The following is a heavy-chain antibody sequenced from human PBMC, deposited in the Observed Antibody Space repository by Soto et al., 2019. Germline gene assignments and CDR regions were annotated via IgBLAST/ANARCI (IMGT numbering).Heavy chain of an antibody. V-gene: IGHV4-59*01. J-gene: IGHJ5*02. D-gene: IGHD1-1*01. Sequence: QVQLQESGPGLVKPSATLSLTCTVSGGSIHGYYWTWSRPAPGKELEWIGYMYYTGDTNYNPSLKSRVSISIAKSKNLFSLNLTSVTAADTAIYYCARLVTGEAAGTFWFDPWGQGTQVTVSS. CDR1: GGSIHGYY. CDR2: MYYTGDT. CDR3: ARLVTGEAAGTFWFDP.